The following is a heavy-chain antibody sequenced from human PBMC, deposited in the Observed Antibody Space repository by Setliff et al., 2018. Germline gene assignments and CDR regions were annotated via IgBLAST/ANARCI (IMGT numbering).Heavy chain of an antibody. D-gene: IGHD3-3*01. CDR3: ARDTEGRYNFWSGYYEDYYYYGMDV. CDR2: IYHSGST. CDR1: GGSFSGYY. Sequence: PSETLSLTCAVYGGSFSGYYWSWVRQPPGKGLEWIGEIYHSGSTNYNPSLKSRVTISVDKSRNQFSLNLNSVTAADTAVYYCARDTEGRYNFWSGYYEDYYYYGMDVWGQGTTVTVSS. V-gene: IGHV4-34*01. J-gene: IGHJ6*02.